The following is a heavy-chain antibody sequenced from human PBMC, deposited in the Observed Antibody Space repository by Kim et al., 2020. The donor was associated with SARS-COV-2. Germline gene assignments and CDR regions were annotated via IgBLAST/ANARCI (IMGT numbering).Heavy chain of an antibody. V-gene: IGHV3-33*01. J-gene: IGHJ6*03. CDR2: IWLDGSIK. Sequence: GGSLRLSCAASGFTFSSYGMHWVRQAPGKGLEWVAVIWLDGSIKYFADSVKGRFTISRDNSKNALWLQMNSLRTEDTAVYYCGRGRGSYYYYMDVWGKGTTVTVSS. CDR3: GRGRGSYYYYMDV. D-gene: IGHD3-10*01. CDR1: GFTFSSYG.